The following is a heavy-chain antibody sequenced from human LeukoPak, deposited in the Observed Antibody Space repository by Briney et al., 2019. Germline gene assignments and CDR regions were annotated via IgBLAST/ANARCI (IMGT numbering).Heavy chain of an antibody. CDR2: ISSTSTSI. CDR3: AKVTLSSSWDDSLDY. D-gene: IGHD6-13*01. Sequence: GGSLRLSCAASGFTFSSHGMNWVRQAPGKGLEWVSSISSTSTSIYYADSVRGRFTISRDNANNSLYLQMNSLRAEDTAVYYCAKVTLSSSWDDSLDYWGQGTLVTVSS. V-gene: IGHV3-21*01. CDR1: GFTFSSHG. J-gene: IGHJ4*02.